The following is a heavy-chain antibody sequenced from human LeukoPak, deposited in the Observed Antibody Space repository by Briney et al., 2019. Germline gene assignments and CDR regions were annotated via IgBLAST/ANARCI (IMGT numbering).Heavy chain of an antibody. D-gene: IGHD2-8*01. Sequence: GGSLRLSCAASGFTFDDYAMHWVRQAPGKGLEWVSGISWNSGSIGYADSVKGRFTISRDNAKNSLYLRMNSLRAEDTALYYCAKDKWSRGYYFDYWGQGTLVTVSS. V-gene: IGHV3-9*01. CDR2: ISWNSGSI. CDR3: AKDKWSRGYYFDY. CDR1: GFTFDDYA. J-gene: IGHJ4*02.